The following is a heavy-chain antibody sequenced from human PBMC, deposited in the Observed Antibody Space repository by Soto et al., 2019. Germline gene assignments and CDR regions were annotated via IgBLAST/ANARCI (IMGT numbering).Heavy chain of an antibody. V-gene: IGHV1-18*01. CDR2: ISAYNGNT. Sequence: GASVKVSCKASGYTFTSYGISWVRQAPGQGIEWMGWISAYNGNTNYAQKLQGRVTMTTDTSTSTAYMELRSLRSDDTAVYYCARYTHFWSLIGGEFDYWGQGTLVTVSS. D-gene: IGHD3-3*02. CDR1: GYTFTSYG. J-gene: IGHJ4*02. CDR3: ARYTHFWSLIGGEFDY.